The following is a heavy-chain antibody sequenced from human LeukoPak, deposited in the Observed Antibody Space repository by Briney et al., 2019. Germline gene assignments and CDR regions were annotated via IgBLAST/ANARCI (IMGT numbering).Heavy chain of an antibody. V-gene: IGHV4-39*07. J-gene: IGHJ4*02. CDR1: GGSISSSSYY. CDR3: ARAYGDYSTGY. Sequence: PSETLSLTCTVSGGSISSSSYYWGWIRQPPGKGLEWIGSIYYSGSTNYNPSLKSRVTISVDTSKNQFSLKLSSVTAADTAVYYCARAYGDYSTGYWGQGTLVTVSS. D-gene: IGHD4-17*01. CDR2: IYYSGST.